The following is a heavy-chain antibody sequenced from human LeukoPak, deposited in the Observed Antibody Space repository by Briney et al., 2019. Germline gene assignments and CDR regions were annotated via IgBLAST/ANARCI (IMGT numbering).Heavy chain of an antibody. CDR2: INPNSGGI. J-gene: IGHJ3*02. D-gene: IGHD6-19*01. CDR1: GYTFTGYY. CDR3: ARDMSVADAFDI. Sequence: ASVKVSCKASGYTFTGYYMHWVRQAPGQGLEWMGWINPNSGGINYAQKFQGRVTTTRDTSISTAYMELSRLRSDDTAVYYCARDMSVADAFDIWGQGTMVTVSS. V-gene: IGHV1-2*02.